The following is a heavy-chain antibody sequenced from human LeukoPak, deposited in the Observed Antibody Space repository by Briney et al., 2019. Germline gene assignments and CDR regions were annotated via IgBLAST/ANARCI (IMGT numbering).Heavy chain of an antibody. CDR1: GFTLSNNG. D-gene: IGHD5-18*01. CDR3: AKDIRGFSYGYIDY. V-gene: IGHV3-30*18. CDR2: ISYDGSNK. Sequence: GGSLRLSCAASGFTLSNNGMRRVRQAPGRGLEWVVFISYDGSNKYYADSVKGRFTISRDNSKNTLYLQMSSLRAEDTAVYYSAKDIRGFSYGYIDYWGQGTLVTVSS. J-gene: IGHJ4*02.